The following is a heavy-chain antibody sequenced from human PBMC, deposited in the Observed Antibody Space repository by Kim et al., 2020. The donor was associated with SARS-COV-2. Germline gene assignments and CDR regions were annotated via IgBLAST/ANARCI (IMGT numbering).Heavy chain of an antibody. CDR3: ARDHYPFGSLDYYYGMDV. Sequence: SETLSLTCTVSGGSISSYYWSWIRQPPGKGLEWIGYIYYSGSTNYNPSLKSRVTISVDTSKNQFSLKLSSVTAADTAVYYCARDHYPFGSLDYYYGMDVWGQGTTVTVSS. D-gene: IGHD3-10*01. V-gene: IGHV4-59*13. J-gene: IGHJ6*02. CDR1: GGSISSYY. CDR2: IYYSGST.